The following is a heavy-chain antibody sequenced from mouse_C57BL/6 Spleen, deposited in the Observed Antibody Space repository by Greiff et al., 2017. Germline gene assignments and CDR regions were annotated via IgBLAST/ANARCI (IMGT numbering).Heavy chain of an antibody. CDR3: TRYYDYEYYFDY. CDR1: GYTFTDYE. CDR2: IDPETGGT. Sequence: QVHVKQSGAELVRPGASVTLSCKASGYTFTDYEMHWVKQTPVHGLEWIGAIDPETGGTAYNQKFKGKAILTADKSSSTAYMELRSLTSEDSAVYYCTRYYDYEYYFDYWGQGTTLTVSS. D-gene: IGHD2-4*01. J-gene: IGHJ2*01. V-gene: IGHV1-15*01.